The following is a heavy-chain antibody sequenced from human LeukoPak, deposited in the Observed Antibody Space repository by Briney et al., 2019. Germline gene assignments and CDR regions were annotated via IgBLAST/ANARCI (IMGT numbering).Heavy chain of an antibody. D-gene: IGHD3-10*01. Sequence: ASVKVSCKASGYTFTGYYMHWVRQAPGQGLEWMGWINPISGGTNYAQKFQGRVTMTRDTSISTAYMELSRLRSDDTAVYYCARSQGMQPLNWFDPWGQGTLVTVSS. V-gene: IGHV1-2*02. CDR1: GYTFTGYY. CDR3: ARSQGMQPLNWFDP. CDR2: INPISGGT. J-gene: IGHJ5*02.